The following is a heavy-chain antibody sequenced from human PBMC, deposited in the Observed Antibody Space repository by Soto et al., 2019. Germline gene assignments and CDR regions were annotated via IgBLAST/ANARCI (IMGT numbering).Heavy chain of an antibody. J-gene: IGHJ5*01. D-gene: IGHD3-3*01. CDR3: AIHSCYDFWTGHYYYLDS. Sequence: GGSLRLSCVTSRFSFNTFAMSWVRQAPGKGLEWGSAINGGGENTYYADSVKGRFTISRDNSKNTLYLQMDSLRAEDTAVYYCAIHSCYDFWTGHYYYLDSWGPGTLVPVSS. CDR1: RFSFNTFA. CDR2: INGGGENT. V-gene: IGHV3-23*01.